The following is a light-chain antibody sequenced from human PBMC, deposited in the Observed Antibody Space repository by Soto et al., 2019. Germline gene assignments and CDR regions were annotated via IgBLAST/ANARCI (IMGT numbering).Light chain of an antibody. Sequence: LTQPASVSGSPGQSITISCTGTSSDVGGYNYVSWYQQHPGKAPKLMIYEVSNRPSGVSNRFSGSKSCNTASLTISELQAEDEADYYCSSYTSSSTLDFGTGTKVTV. V-gene: IGLV2-14*01. CDR3: SSYTSSSTLD. CDR1: SSDVGGYNY. CDR2: EVS. J-gene: IGLJ1*01.